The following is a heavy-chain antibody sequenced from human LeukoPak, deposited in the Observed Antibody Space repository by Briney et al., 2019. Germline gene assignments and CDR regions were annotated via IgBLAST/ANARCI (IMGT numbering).Heavy chain of an antibody. CDR2: ISGSGGST. CDR1: GFTFGDYA. CDR3: AKAASYYYDSSGYLNWFDP. J-gene: IGHJ5*02. Sequence: GGSLRLSCTASGFTFGDYAMSWFRQAPGKGLEWASGISGSGGSTSYADSVKGRFTISRDNSKNTLYLQMNSLRAEDTAVYYCAKAASYYYDSSGYLNWFDPWGQGTLVTVSS. V-gene: IGHV3-23*01. D-gene: IGHD3-22*01.